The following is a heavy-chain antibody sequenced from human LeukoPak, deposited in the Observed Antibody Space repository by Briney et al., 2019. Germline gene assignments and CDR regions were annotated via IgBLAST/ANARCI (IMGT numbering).Heavy chain of an antibody. J-gene: IGHJ4*02. CDR2: ISGSGGST. V-gene: IGHV3-23*01. Sequence: GGSLRLSCAASGFTFSTYEMNWVRQAPGKGLEWVSAISGSGGSTYYADSVKGRFTISRDNSKNTLYLQMNSLRAEDTAVYYCAKDYGSGSYSDWGQGTLVTVSS. CDR3: AKDYGSGSYSD. CDR1: GFTFSTYE. D-gene: IGHD3-10*01.